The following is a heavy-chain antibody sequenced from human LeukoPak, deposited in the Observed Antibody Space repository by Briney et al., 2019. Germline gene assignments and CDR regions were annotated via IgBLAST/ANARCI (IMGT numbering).Heavy chain of an antibody. D-gene: IGHD2-2*01. CDR1: GFTFSSYS. CDR2: IYSGGST. CDR3: ARGGALGYCSSTSCRTDAFDI. V-gene: IGHV3-53*01. Sequence: GGSLRLSCAASGFTFSSYSMNWVRQAPGKGLEWVSVIYSGGSTYYADSVKGRFTISRDNSKNTLYLQMNSLRAEDTAVYYCARGGALGYCSSTSCRTDAFDIWGQGTMVTVSS. J-gene: IGHJ3*02.